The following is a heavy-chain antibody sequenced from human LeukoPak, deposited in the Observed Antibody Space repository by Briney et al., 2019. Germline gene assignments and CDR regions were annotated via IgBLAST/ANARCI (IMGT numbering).Heavy chain of an antibody. CDR3: ARGRTFDN. CDR2: IYDRGST. V-gene: IGHV4-59*01. J-gene: IGHJ4*02. Sequence: SETLSLTCTVSGGSISSYYWSWIRQPPGKGLEWIGNIYDRGSTKYNPSLKSRVTISVDTSKNQFSLRLSSVTAADTAVYYCARGRTFDNWGQGTLVTISS. CDR1: GGSISSYY.